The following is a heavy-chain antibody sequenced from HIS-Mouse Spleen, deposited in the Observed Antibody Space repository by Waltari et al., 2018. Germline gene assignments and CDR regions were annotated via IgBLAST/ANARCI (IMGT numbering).Heavy chain of an antibody. Sequence: QLQLQESGPGLVKPSETLSLPCTVPGGSLSRSSSYWGWIRQPPGKGLEWIGSIYYSGSTYYNPSLKSRVTISVDTSKNQFSLKLSSVTAADTAVYYCAREIPYSSSWYDWYFDLWGRGTLVTVSS. CDR3: AREIPYSSSWYDWYFDL. V-gene: IGHV4-39*07. D-gene: IGHD6-13*01. CDR1: GGSLSRSSSY. CDR2: IYYSGST. J-gene: IGHJ2*01.